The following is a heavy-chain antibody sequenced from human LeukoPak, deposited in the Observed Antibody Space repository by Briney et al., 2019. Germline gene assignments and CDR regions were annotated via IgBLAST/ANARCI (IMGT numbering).Heavy chain of an antibody. J-gene: IGHJ5*02. CDR1: GGSITSGGYY. CDR2: IFYTGAT. V-gene: IGHV4-31*03. CDR3: ASSRSAYDFLTGYSSDTNWFDP. Sequence: TLSLTCTVSGGSITSGGYYWSWIRQYPGKGLEWIGYIFYTGATHYNPSLKSRVFISMDMSKNQFSLKLSSVTAADTAVYYCASSRSAYDFLTGYSSDTNWFDPWGQGTLVTASS. D-gene: IGHD3-9*01.